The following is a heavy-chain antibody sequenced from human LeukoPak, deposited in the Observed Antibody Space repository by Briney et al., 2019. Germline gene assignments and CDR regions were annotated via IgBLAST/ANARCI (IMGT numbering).Heavy chain of an antibody. CDR3: ARGNYCTNGVCYGPDYFQH. V-gene: IGHV4-59*08. Sequence: SETLSLTCTVSDGSISSYYWSWIRQPPGKGLEWIGYIYCSGSTNYNPSLKSRVTISVDTSKNQFSLKLSSVTAADTAVYYCARGNYCTNGVCYGPDYFQHWGQGTLVTVSS. CDR2: IYCSGST. D-gene: IGHD2-8*01. CDR1: DGSISSYY. J-gene: IGHJ1*01.